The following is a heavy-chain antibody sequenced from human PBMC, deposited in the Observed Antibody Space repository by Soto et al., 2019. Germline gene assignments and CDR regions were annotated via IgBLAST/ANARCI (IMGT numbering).Heavy chain of an antibody. CDR1: GFTFSSYA. Sequence: PGGSLRLSCAASGFTFSSYAMSWVRQAPGKGLEWVSAISGSGGSTYYADSVKGRFTISRDNSKNTLYLQMNSLRAEDTAVYYCAKDLRSFGSKRRSSTSSYGMDVWGQGTTVTVSS. V-gene: IGHV3-23*01. CDR3: AKDLRSFGSKRRSSTSSYGMDV. J-gene: IGHJ6*02. D-gene: IGHD2-2*01. CDR2: ISGSGGST.